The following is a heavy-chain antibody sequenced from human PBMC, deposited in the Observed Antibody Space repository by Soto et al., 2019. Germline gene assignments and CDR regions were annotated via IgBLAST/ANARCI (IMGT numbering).Heavy chain of an antibody. CDR1: GFTFSRYW. CDR3: ARDQLYYNDISGRPLNAFDV. D-gene: IGHD3-22*01. J-gene: IGHJ3*01. CDR2: IKQDGSEK. Sequence: GGSLRLSCAASGFTFSRYWMSWVRQAPGKGLEWVANIKQDGSEKWCVDSVKGRFIISRDNAKNSLYLQMNSLRAEDTAVYYCARDQLYYNDISGRPLNAFDVWGQGTMVTVSS. V-gene: IGHV3-7*01.